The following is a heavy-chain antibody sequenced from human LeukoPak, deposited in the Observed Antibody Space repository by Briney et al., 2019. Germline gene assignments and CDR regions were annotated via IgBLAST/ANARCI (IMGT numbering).Heavy chain of an antibody. V-gene: IGHV3-7*01. CDR2: IKQDGSEK. Sequence: GGSLRLSCAASGFTFSSYGMSWVRQAPGKGLEWVANIKQDGSEKYYVDSVKGRFTISRDNAKNSLYLQMNSLRAEDTAVYYCARGPRVNYDSSGFWAFDIWGQGTMVTVSS. D-gene: IGHD3-22*01. CDR1: GFTFSSYG. J-gene: IGHJ3*02. CDR3: ARGPRVNYDSSGFWAFDI.